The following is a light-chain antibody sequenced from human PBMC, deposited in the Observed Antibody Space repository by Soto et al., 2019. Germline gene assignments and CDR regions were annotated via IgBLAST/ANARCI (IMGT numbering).Light chain of an antibody. CDR3: QQSFSTPLT. V-gene: IGKV1-39*01. CDR2: AAS. Sequence: DIQMTQSPSSLSASVGDRVTITCRASQSISSYLNWYQQKPGKAPKLLIFAASSLQSGVPSRFSGSGSGTDFAFTISNLQPEDFATYFCQQSFSTPLTFGGGTKVEIK. J-gene: IGKJ4*01. CDR1: QSISSY.